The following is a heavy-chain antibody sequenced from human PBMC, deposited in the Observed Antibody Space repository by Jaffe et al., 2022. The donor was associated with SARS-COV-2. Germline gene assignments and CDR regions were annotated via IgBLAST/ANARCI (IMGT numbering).Heavy chain of an antibody. J-gene: IGHJ6*03. CDR2: INSDGSVA. Sequence: EVELVESGGGLVQPGGSLRLSCAASGFTFSDYWMHWVRQAPGKGLVWVSRINSDGSVATYVDHVKGRFTMSRDNAKNTLYLQMNSLRAEDTAVYYCARETTTAVSYYMDVWGKGTTVTVSS. CDR3: ARETTTAVSYYMDV. D-gene: IGHD1-1*01. CDR1: GFTFSDYW. V-gene: IGHV3-74*01.